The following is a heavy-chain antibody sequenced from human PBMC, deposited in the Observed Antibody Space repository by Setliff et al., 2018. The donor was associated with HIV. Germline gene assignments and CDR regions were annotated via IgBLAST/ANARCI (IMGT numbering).Heavy chain of an antibody. Sequence: ETLSLTCALYGGSFSGYYWSWIRQPPGKGLEWIGEINHSGSTKYNPSLGSRFTLSLATSKNQFSLSLRSLSAADTAVYYCARDKRYRFPFDSWGQGTLVTVSS. CDR3: ARDKRYRFPFDS. CDR2: INHSGST. D-gene: IGHD2-2*02. CDR1: GGSFSGYY. V-gene: IGHV4-34*01. J-gene: IGHJ4*02.